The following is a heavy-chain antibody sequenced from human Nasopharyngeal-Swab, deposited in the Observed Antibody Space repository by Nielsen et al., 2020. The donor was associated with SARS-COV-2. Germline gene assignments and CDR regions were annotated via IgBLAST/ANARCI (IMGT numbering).Heavy chain of an antibody. Sequence: SETLSLTCTVSGGSISSSSYYWGWIRQPPGKGQEWIGSIYYSGSTYYNPSLKSRVTISVDTSKNQFSLKLSSVTAADTAVYYCARRSLLSHLYWGQGTLVTVSS. V-gene: IGHV4-39*01. J-gene: IGHJ4*02. CDR1: GGSISSSSYY. CDR2: IYYSGST. D-gene: IGHD2-2*01. CDR3: ARRSLLSHLY.